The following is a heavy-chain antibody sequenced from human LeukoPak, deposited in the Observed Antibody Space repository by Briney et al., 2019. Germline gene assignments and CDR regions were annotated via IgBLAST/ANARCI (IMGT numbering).Heavy chain of an antibody. J-gene: IGHJ5*02. CDR3: ARGSLGRDRFDP. CDR2: MNPNSGNT. Sequence: ASVKVSCKASGGTFSSYAINWVRQATGQGLKWMGWMNPNSGNTGYAQKFQGRVTMTRNTSISTAYMELSSLRSEDTAMYYCARGSLGRDRFDPWGQGTLVTVSS. V-gene: IGHV1-8*02. D-gene: IGHD2-15*01. CDR1: GGTFSSYA.